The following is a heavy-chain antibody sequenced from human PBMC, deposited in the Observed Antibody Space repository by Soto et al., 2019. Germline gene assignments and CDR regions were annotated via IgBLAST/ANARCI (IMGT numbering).Heavy chain of an antibody. V-gene: IGHV3-66*01. CDR1: GFTVSSNY. J-gene: IGHJ6*02. Sequence: EVQLVESGGGLVQPGGSLRLSCAASGFTVSSNYMSCVRQDPGKGLEWVSVIYSGGSTYYADSVKGRFTISRDNSKNTLSLQMTSLRAEDTAVYYCARDGSYGDDVGGYYYCMDVWGQGTTVTVSS. CDR3: ARDGSYGDDVGGYYYCMDV. CDR2: IYSGGST. D-gene: IGHD4-17*01.